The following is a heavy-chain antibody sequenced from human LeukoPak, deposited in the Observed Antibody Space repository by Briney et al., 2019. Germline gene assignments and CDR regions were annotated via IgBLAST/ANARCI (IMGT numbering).Heavy chain of an antibody. V-gene: IGHV4-39*01. CDR3: ARQLPTNTYYYGSGEFDP. CDR1: GGSISSSSYY. CDR2: IYYSGST. Sequence: SETLSLTCTVSGGSISSSSYYWGWIRQPPGNGLEWIGSIYYSGSTYYNPSLKSRVTISVDTSKNQFSLKLSSVTAADTAVYYCARQLPTNTYYYGSGEFDPWGQGTLVTVSS. J-gene: IGHJ5*02. D-gene: IGHD3-10*01.